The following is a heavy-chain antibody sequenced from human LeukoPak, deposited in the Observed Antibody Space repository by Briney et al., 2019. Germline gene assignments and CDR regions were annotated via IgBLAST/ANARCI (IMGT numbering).Heavy chain of an antibody. CDR3: ATSSVMSGSLDY. Sequence: PSGTLSLTCTVSGGSISSGDYYWSWIRQPPGKGLEWIGYIYHSGGTYYNPSLKSRVTISVDRSKNQFSLKLSSVTAADTAVYYCATSSVMSGSLDYWGQGTLVTVSS. D-gene: IGHD2-15*01. CDR2: IYHSGGT. CDR1: GGSISSGDYY. J-gene: IGHJ4*02. V-gene: IGHV4-30-2*01.